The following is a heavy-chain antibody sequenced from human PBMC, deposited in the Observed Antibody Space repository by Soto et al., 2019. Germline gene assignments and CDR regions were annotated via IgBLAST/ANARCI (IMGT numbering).Heavy chain of an antibody. CDR1: GFTFSNAW. D-gene: IGHD1-26*01. V-gene: IGHV3-15*01. CDR2: IKSKTDGGTT. CDR3: TTDSDSGSYKIRVY. J-gene: IGHJ4*02. Sequence: EVQLVESGGGLVKPGGSLRLSCAASGFTFSNAWMSWVRQAPGKGLEWVGRIKSKTDGGTTDYAAPVKGRFTISRDDSKNTLYLQMNSLKTEDTAVYYCTTDSDSGSYKIRVYWGQGTLVTVSS.